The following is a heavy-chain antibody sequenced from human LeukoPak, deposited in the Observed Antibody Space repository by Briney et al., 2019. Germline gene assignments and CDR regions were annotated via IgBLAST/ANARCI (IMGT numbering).Heavy chain of an antibody. CDR2: ISGSGSTI. V-gene: IGHV3-48*03. J-gene: IGHJ4*02. CDR3: AREGGWATTANDY. D-gene: IGHD1-1*01. Sequence: GGSLRLSCTASGFTFSTYEMNWVRQAPGKGLEWVSYISGSGSTIYYADSVKGRFTISRDNAKNSLYLQMSSLRAEDTALYYCAREGGWATTANDYWAREPWSPSPQ. CDR1: GFTFSTYE.